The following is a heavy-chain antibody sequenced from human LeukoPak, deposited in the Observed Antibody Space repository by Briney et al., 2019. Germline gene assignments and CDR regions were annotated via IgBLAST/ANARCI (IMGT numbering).Heavy chain of an antibody. V-gene: IGHV1-18*01. J-gene: IGHJ4*02. D-gene: IGHD5-24*01. CDR1: GYAFTSYG. CDR3: ARDRDGYNGGDY. Sequence: ASVKVSCKASGYAFTSYGISWVRQAPGQGLEWMGWISAFSGNTNDAQKFQGRVTMTTDTSTSTAYMELRSLRSDDTAVYYRARDRDGYNGGDYWGQGTLVTVSS. CDR2: ISAFSGNT.